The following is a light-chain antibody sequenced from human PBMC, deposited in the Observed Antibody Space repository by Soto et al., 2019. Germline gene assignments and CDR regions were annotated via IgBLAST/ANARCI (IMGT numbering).Light chain of an antibody. V-gene: IGKV3-11*01. CDR3: QQRSNWPWT. CDR2: DAS. CDR1: RSVSSY. J-gene: IGKJ1*01. Sequence: EIVLTQSPGARALSPGEGCTLSCRASRSVSSYLAWYQQKPGQAPRLLIYDASNRATGIPARFSGSGSGTDFTLTISSLEPEDFAVYYCQQRSNWPWTFGQGTKVDIK.